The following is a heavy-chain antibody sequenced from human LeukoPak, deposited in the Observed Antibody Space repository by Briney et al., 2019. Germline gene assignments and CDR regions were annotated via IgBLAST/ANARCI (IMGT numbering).Heavy chain of an antibody. CDR2: ISGSGGST. J-gene: IGHJ4*02. CDR3: ARVLRYGGNRPLDY. D-gene: IGHD4-23*01. V-gene: IGHV3-23*01. CDR1: GFTFSSYA. Sequence: GGSLRLSCAASGFTFSSYAMSWVRQAPGKGLEWVSAISGSGGSTYYADSVKGRFTISRDNSKNTLYLQMNSLRAEDTAVYYCARVLRYGGNRPLDYWGQGTLVTVSS.